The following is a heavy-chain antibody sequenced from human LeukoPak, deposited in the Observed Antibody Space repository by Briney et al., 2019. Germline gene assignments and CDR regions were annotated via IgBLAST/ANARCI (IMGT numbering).Heavy chain of an antibody. CDR2: INWNGGST. D-gene: IGHD2-2*01. CDR3: ARVGDCSSTSCPQSPINYYFDY. J-gene: IGHJ4*02. Sequence: GGSLRLSCAASGFILDEYGMSRVPQAPGKGLEWVSGINWNGGSTGYADSVKGRFTISRDNAKNSLYLQMNSLRAEDTALYYCARVGDCSSTSCPQSPINYYFDYWGQGTLVTVSS. V-gene: IGHV3-20*04. CDR1: GFILDEYG.